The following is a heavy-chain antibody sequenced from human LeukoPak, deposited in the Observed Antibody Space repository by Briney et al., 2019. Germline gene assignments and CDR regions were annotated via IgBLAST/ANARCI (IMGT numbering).Heavy chain of an antibody. CDR3: ARDKQWLANYFDY. J-gene: IGHJ4*02. D-gene: IGHD6-19*01. V-gene: IGHV4-34*01. CDR2: INHSGST. CDR1: GGSFSGYY. Sequence: SETLSLTCAVCGGSFSGYYWSWIRQPPGKGLEWIGEINHSGSTNYNPSLKSRVTISVDTSKNQFSLKLSSVTAADTAVYYCARDKQWLANYFDYWGQGTLVTVSS.